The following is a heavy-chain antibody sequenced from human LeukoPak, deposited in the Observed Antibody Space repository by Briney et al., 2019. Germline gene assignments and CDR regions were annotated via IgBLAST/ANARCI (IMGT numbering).Heavy chain of an antibody. V-gene: IGHV3-66*02. CDR1: GFIVNSYA. CDR3: ARDRAEGKTWVEFDP. Sequence: GGSPRLSCAASGFIVNSYAMSWVRQAPGKGLAWVSLIYSDGVTQYADSVKGRFTISRDNSKNTLYHQMNSLRDEDTAVYFCARDRAEGKTWVEFDPWGQGTLVTVSS. J-gene: IGHJ5*02. CDR2: IYSDGVT.